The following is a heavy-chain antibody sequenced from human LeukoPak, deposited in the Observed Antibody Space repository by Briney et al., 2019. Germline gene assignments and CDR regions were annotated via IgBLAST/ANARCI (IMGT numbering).Heavy chain of an antibody. J-gene: IGHJ4*02. Sequence: SETLSLTCTVSGGSISSYYWSWIRQPPGKGLEWIGYIYYSGSTNYNPSLKSRVTISVDTSKNQFSLKLSSVTAADTAVYYCARDYWSSSWYGAGTRIDYWGQGTLVTVSS. CDR3: ARDYWSSSWYGAGTRIDY. V-gene: IGHV4-59*01. D-gene: IGHD6-13*01. CDR1: GGSISSYY. CDR2: IYYSGST.